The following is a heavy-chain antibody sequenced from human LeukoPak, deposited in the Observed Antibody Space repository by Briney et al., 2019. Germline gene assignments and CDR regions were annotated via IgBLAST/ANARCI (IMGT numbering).Heavy chain of an antibody. V-gene: IGHV3-23*01. Sequence: GGSLRLSCAASGFTFSSYAMSWVRQAPGKGLEWVSAISGSGGSTYYADSVKGRFTISRDSSKNTLYLQMNSLRAEDTAVYYCAKAKVVISTITYFDYWGQGTLVTVSS. CDR2: ISGSGGST. J-gene: IGHJ4*02. CDR1: GFTFSSYA. CDR3: AKAKVVISTITYFDY. D-gene: IGHD3-22*01.